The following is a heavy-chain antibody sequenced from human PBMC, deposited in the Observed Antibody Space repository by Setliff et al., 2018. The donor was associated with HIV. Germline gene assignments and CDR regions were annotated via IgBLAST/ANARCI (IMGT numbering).Heavy chain of an antibody. V-gene: IGHV4-34*01. CDR3: ARQWRDQYNSGVSTEYFQH. CDR2: INHSGRT. J-gene: IGHJ1*01. D-gene: IGHD3-22*01. Sequence: PSETLSLTCAVYGGSFSDNYWSWIHQSPGKGLEWIGEINHSGRTKYSPYLRSRVSISLDTSKTQFSLKLRSVTAADTAVYYCARQWRDQYNSGVSTEYFQHWGLGTLVTVSS. CDR1: GGSFSDNY.